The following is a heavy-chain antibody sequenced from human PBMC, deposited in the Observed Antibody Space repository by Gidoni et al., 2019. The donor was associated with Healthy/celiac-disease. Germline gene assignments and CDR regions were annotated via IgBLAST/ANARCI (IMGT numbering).Heavy chain of an antibody. V-gene: IGHV3-72*01. J-gene: IGHJ4*02. CDR3: ASGRDGYTFDY. Sequence: EVQLVESGGGLVQPGGSLRLSCAASGFTFSDHYMDWVRQAPGKGLEWVGRTRNKANSYTTEYAASVKGRFTISRDDSKNSLYLQMNSLKTEDTAVYYCASGRDGYTFDYWGQGTLVTVSS. D-gene: IGHD5-12*01. CDR2: TRNKANSYTT. CDR1: GFTFSDHY.